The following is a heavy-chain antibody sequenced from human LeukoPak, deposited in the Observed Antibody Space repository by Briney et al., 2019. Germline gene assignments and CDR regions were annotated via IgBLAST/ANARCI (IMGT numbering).Heavy chain of an antibody. CDR2: INHSGST. J-gene: IGHJ6*03. Sequence: SETLSLTCAVYGGSFSGYYWSWIRQPPGKGLEWIGEINHSGSTNYNPSLKSRVIISVDTSKNQFSLKLSSVTAADTAVYYCARVTYDSSGYYYAYYYYYMDVCGKGTTVTVSS. CDR3: ARVTYDSSGYYYAYYYYYMDV. CDR1: GGSFSGYY. V-gene: IGHV4-34*01. D-gene: IGHD3-22*01.